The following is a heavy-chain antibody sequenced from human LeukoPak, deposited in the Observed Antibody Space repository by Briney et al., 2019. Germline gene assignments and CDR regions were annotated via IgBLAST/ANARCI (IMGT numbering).Heavy chain of an antibody. CDR2: MNPNSGNT. CDR1: GGTFSSYA. CDR3: ARGDGSHRDYYYGMDV. V-gene: IGHV1-8*02. Sequence: ASVTVSCTASGGTFSSYAISWVRQATGQGLEWMGWMNPNSGNTGYAQKFQGRVTMTRNTSISTAYMELSSLRSEDTAVYYCARGDGSHRDYYYGMDVWGQGTTVTVSS. J-gene: IGHJ6*02. D-gene: IGHD1-26*01.